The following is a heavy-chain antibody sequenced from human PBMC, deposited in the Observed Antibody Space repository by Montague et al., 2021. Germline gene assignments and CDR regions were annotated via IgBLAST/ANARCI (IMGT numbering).Heavy chain of an antibody. J-gene: IGHJ5*02. CDR1: GFTFSNYW. CDR2: IKYDGSRT. D-gene: IGHD6-25*01. Sequence: SLRLSCAASGFTFSNYWMHRVRQAPGKGLVWVSHIKYDGSRTGYADSVKGRFTISRDNAKNTLYLQMNSLRVDDTAVYYCARSALAAALDPWGQGTLVTVSS. CDR3: ARSALAAALDP. V-gene: IGHV3-74*01.